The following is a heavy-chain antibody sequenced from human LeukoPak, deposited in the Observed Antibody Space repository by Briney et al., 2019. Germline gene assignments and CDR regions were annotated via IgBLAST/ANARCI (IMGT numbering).Heavy chain of an antibody. CDR2: ISSSSSYI. Sequence: GGSLRLSCAASGFTFSSYSMHWVRQAPGKGLEWVSYISSSSSYIYYADSVKGRFTISRDNAKNSLYLQMNSLRAEDTAVYYCARFGDVFDIWGQGTMVTVFS. CDR3: ARFGDVFDI. V-gene: IGHV3-21*01. CDR1: GFTFSSYS. J-gene: IGHJ3*02. D-gene: IGHD3-10*01.